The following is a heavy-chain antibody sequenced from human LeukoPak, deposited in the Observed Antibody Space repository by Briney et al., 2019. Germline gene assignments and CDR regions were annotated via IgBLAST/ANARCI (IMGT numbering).Heavy chain of an antibody. Sequence: GGSLRLSCAASGFTFSNAWMSWVRQAPGKGLEWVGSIKRKTDGGTTDYAAPVKGRFTISRDDSKNTLYLQMNSLKTEDTAVYYCTTDIPIITYYYGSGSYYWGQGTLVTVSS. D-gene: IGHD3-10*01. CDR2: IKRKTDGGTT. J-gene: IGHJ4*02. CDR3: TTDIPIITYYYGSGSYY. V-gene: IGHV3-15*01. CDR1: GFTFSNAW.